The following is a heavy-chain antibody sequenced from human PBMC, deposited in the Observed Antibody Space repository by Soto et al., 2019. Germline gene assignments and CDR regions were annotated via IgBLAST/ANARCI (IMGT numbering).Heavy chain of an antibody. D-gene: IGHD7-27*01. CDR2: ISSSSSVI. CDR3: ARELSWGSNWYYYMDV. V-gene: IGHV3-48*01. Sequence: EVQLVESGGGLVQPGGSLRLSCATSGFILSDCAMNWVRQAPGKGLEWVSYISSSSSVIDYADSVKGRFTVSRDNARNSLYLQMISLRAEDTAVYYCARELSWGSNWYYYMDVWGKGTTVTVSS. J-gene: IGHJ6*03. CDR1: GFILSDCA.